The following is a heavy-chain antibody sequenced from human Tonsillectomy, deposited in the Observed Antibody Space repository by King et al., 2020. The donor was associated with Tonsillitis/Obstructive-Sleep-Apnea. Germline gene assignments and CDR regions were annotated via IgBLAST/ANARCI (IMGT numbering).Heavy chain of an antibody. CDR3: AREGAEMNAFDI. V-gene: IGHV4-59*01. D-gene: IGHD3-16*01. CDR1: GGSISSYY. CDR2: IYYSGST. J-gene: IGHJ3*02. Sequence: VQLQESGPGLVKPSETLSLTCTVSGGSISSYYWSWIRQPPGKGLECIGYIYYSGSTNYNPSLKSRVTISVDTSKNQFSLKLSSVTAADTAVYCCAREGAEMNAFDIWGPGAMVTVSS.